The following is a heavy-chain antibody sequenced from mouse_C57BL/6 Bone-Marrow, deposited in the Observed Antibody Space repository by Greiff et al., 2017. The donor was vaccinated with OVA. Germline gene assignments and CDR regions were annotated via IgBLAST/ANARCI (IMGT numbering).Heavy chain of an antibody. CDR3: ASYGNGAWFAY. CDR2: IWGDGST. CDR1: GFSLTSYG. Sequence: VQLQQSGPGLVAPSPSLSITCTVSGFSLTSYGVSWVHQPPGKGLEWLGVIWGDGSTNYHSALITRLSISKDNSKSQVFLKLNSLQTDDTATYYCASYGNGAWFAYWGRGTLVTVSA. J-gene: IGHJ3*01. V-gene: IGHV2-3*01. D-gene: IGHD2-1*01.